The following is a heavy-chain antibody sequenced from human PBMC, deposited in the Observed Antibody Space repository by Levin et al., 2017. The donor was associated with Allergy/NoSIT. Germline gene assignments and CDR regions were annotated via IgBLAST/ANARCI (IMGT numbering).Heavy chain of an antibody. CDR1: GFTFSSYG. Sequence: GGSLRLSCAASGFTFSSYGMHWVRQAPGKGLEWVAVISYHGKNKYYADSVKGRFTISRDNSQNTLHLQMHSLRAEDTALYYCVRGGVATIIARLFYFYYMDVWGKGTAVTVSS. V-gene: IGHV3-30*03. CDR3: VRGGVATIIARLFYFYYMDV. J-gene: IGHJ6*03. CDR2: ISYHGKNK. D-gene: IGHD5-12*01.